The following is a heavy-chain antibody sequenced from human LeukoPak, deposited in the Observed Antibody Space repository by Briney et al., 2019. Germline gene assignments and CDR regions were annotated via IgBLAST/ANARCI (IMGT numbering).Heavy chain of an antibody. CDR3: ARLRYSSGWPSPNWFDP. V-gene: IGHV1-2*02. D-gene: IGHD6-19*01. Sequence: ASVKVSCKASGYTFTGYYMHWVRQAPGQGLEWMGWINPNSGGTNYAQKFQGRVTMTRDTSISTAYMELSRLRSDDTAVCYCARLRYSSGWPSPNWFDPWGQGTLVTVSS. CDR2: INPNSGGT. CDR1: GYTFTGYY. J-gene: IGHJ5*02.